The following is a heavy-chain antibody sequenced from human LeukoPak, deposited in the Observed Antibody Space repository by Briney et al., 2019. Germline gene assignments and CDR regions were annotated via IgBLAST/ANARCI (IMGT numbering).Heavy chain of an antibody. J-gene: IGHJ3*02. Sequence: SQTLSLTCTVSGDSVTSGGYFWTWIRQHPGKGLEWIGYISDSGTTSYNPSLKSRVSISVATSNNQFSLRLSSVTAADTAVYYCARRVGTNGGAFDIWGQGTMVTVSS. V-gene: IGHV4-31*03. D-gene: IGHD1-1*01. CDR3: ARRVGTNGGAFDI. CDR1: GDSVTSGGYF. CDR2: ISDSGTT.